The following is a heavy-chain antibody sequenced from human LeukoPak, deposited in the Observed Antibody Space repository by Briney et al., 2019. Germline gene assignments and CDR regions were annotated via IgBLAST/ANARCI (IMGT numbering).Heavy chain of an antibody. CDR2: IYYRGRT. CDR3: ARGRTGYCSGGSCHFDY. CDR1: VGSLSGYY. J-gene: IGHJ4*02. D-gene: IGHD2-15*01. Sequence: PSETLSLTRTLSVGSLSGYYWSWIRQPPRKGLEWIGYIYYRGRTNYNPSLTSRANISVDTSKNQFSLKLSSVTAADTAVYYCARGRTGYCSGGSCHFDYWGQGTLVTVSS. V-gene: IGHV4-59*08.